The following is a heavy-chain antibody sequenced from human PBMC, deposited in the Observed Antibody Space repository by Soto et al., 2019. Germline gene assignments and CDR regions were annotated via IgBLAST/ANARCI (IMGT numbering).Heavy chain of an antibody. CDR1: GYTFTSYG. V-gene: IGHV1-18*01. CDR3: ARANYGDYEAAWFDP. CDR2: ISAYNGNT. J-gene: IGHJ5*02. Sequence: QVQLVQSGAEVKKPGASVKVSCKASGYTFTSYGISWVRQAPGQGLEWMGWISAYNGNTNYAQKLKGRVTMTTDTYTSTAYMELRSLRSDDTAVYYCARANYGDYEAAWFDPWGQGTLVTVSS. D-gene: IGHD4-17*01.